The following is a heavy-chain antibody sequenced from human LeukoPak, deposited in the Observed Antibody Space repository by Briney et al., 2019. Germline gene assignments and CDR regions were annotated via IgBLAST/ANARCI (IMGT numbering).Heavy chain of an antibody. CDR3: ARAGYCGSNCYYYFDY. J-gene: IGHJ4*02. Sequence: ASVKVSCKASGYTSNNYAIAWVRQAPGQGLEWVGWSAAYNGNTNYAQKFQGRISMTTDTSTSTAYMELRSLISDDTAVYYCARAGYCGSNCYYYFDYWGQGTLVTVSS. CDR2: SAAYNGNT. CDR1: GYTSNNYA. V-gene: IGHV1-18*01. D-gene: IGHD2-21*01.